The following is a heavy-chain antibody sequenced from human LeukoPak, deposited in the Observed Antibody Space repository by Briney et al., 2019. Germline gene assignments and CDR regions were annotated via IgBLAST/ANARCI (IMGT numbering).Heavy chain of an antibody. J-gene: IGHJ4*02. CDR3: ATGRSGYFDS. CDR1: GLTLSNAW. CDR2: IKSKTEGGIK. Sequence: GGSLRLSCAVSGLTLSNAWTTWVRHAPGKGLEWVARIKSKTEGGIKDYAAPVKGTFTISRDDSENTVYLQMNRLKIEGTAVYYCATGRSGYFDSWGQGTLVFVSS. V-gene: IGHV3-15*01.